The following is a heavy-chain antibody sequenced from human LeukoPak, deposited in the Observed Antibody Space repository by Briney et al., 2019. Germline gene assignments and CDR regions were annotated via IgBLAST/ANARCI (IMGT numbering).Heavy chain of an antibody. V-gene: IGHV3-33*06. CDR2: IWYDGSNK. D-gene: IGHD5-12*01. J-gene: IGHJ4*02. Sequence: GGSLRLSCAAPGFTFSSYGMHWVRQAPGKGLEWVAVIWYDGSNKYYADSVKGRFTISRDNSKNTLYLQMNSLRAEDTAVYYCAKDSGYEDYFDYWGQGTLVTVSS. CDR3: AKDSGYEDYFDY. CDR1: GFTFSSYG.